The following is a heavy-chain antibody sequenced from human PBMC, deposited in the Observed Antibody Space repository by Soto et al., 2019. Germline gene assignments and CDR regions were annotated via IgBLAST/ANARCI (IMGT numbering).Heavy chain of an antibody. CDR2: INAGNGNT. J-gene: IGHJ6*02. D-gene: IGHD2-15*01. CDR3: ARNGRGYCSGGSCRNSMDV. V-gene: IGHV1-3*01. Sequence: QVQLVQSGAEVKKPGASVKVSCKASGYTFTSYAMHWVRQAPGQRLEWMGWINAGNGNTKYSQKFQGRVTITRDTSASTAYMELSSLRSEDTAVYYCARNGRGYCSGGSCRNSMDVWGQGTTVTVSS. CDR1: GYTFTSYA.